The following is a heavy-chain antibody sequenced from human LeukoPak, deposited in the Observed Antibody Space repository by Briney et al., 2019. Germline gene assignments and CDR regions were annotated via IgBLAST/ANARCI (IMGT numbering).Heavy chain of an antibody. J-gene: IGHJ4*02. CDR2: IHTSGST. V-gene: IGHV4-4*07. Sequence: SETLSLTCTVSGGSISNYHWRWIRQPAGKGLEWIGQIHTSGSTNYNPPLKGRVSMSIDTTEDQVSLTIRSVTAADTAFYYCARRDISSGWSFDYWGQGTLVTVSS. CDR1: GGSISNYH. CDR3: ARRDISSGWSFDY. D-gene: IGHD6-19*01.